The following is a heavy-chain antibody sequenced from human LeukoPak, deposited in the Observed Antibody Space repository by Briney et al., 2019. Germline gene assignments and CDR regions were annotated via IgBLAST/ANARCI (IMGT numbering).Heavy chain of an antibody. CDR2: IYSSGST. J-gene: IGHJ4*02. CDR1: SGSVSGISYY. Sequence: PSETLSLTCTVSSGSVSGISYYWSWIRQPAGKGLEWIGRIYSSGSTKYNPSLKSRVTISVDTSKNQFSLNLDSVTAADTAVYYCASSLQDFDLIVVWGRGTLVTVSS. D-gene: IGHD2-15*01. V-gene: IGHV4-61*02. CDR3: ASSLQDFDLIVV.